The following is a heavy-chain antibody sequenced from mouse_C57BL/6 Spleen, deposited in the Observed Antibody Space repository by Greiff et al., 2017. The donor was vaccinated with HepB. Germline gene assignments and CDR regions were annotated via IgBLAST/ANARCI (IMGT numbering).Heavy chain of an antibody. CDR3: AREEDPYYAMDY. J-gene: IGHJ4*01. CDR2: INPGSGGT. Sequence: QVQLQQSGAELVRPGTSVKVSCKASGYAFTNYLIEWVKQRPGQGLEWIGVINPGSGGTNYNEKFKGKATLTADKSSSTAYMQLSSLTSEDSAVYFCAREEDPYYAMDYWGQGTSVTVSS. CDR1: GYAFTNYL. V-gene: IGHV1-54*01.